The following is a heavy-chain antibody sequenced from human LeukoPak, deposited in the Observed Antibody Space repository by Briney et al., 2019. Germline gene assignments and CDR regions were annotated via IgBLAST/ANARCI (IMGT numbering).Heavy chain of an antibody. Sequence: ASVKVSCKASGYRFVFNGFTWVRQAPGQGLEWMGWISSYTGNTKYAQNLQGRVTMTTDTSTSTANMELRSRRSDDTAVYYCARNPNQYEAAHAFHYWGQGALVTVSS. V-gene: IGHV1-18*01. CDR3: ARNPNQYEAAHAFHY. CDR2: ISSYTGNT. D-gene: IGHD2/OR15-2a*01. CDR1: GYRFVFNG. J-gene: IGHJ4*02.